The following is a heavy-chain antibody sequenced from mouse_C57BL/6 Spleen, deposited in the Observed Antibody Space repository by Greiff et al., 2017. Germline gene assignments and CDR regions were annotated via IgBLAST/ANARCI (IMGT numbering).Heavy chain of an antibody. CDR2: IDPSDSYT. CDR1: GYTFTSYW. CDR3: ARGLTTVVATRGYFDY. J-gene: IGHJ2*01. V-gene: IGHV1-69*01. Sequence: QVQLQQPGAELVMPGASVKLSCKASGYTFTSYWMHWVKQRPGQGLEWIGEIDPSDSYTNYNQKFKGKSTLTVDKSSSTAYMQLSSLTSEDSAVYYCARGLTTVVATRGYFDYWGQGTTLTGSS. D-gene: IGHD1-1*01.